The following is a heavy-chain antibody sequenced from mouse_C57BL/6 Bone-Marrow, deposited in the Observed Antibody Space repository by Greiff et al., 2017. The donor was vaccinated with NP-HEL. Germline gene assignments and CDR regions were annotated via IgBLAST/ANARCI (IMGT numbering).Heavy chain of an antibody. CDR2: ISYDGSN. CDR3: AFDPGDYFDY. Sequence: EVQLQESGPGLVKPSQSLSLTCSVTGYSITSGYYWNWIRQFPGNKLEWMGYISYDGSNNYNPSLKNRISITRDTSKNQFFLKLNSVTTEDTATYYCAFDPGDYFDYWGQGTTLTVSS. CDR1: GYSITSGYY. V-gene: IGHV3-6*01. J-gene: IGHJ2*01.